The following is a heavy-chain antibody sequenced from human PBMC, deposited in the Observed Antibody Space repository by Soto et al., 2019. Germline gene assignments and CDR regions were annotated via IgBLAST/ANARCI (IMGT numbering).Heavy chain of an antibody. Sequence: RASVKVSCKASGYTFTSYAMHWVRQAPGQRLEWMGWINAGNGNTKYSQKFQGRVTITRDTSASTAYMELSSLRSEDTAVYYCARSQGVVGWFDTWGQGTLVTVSS. CDR3: ARSQGVVGWFDT. V-gene: IGHV1-3*01. D-gene: IGHD1-26*01. CDR2: INAGNGNT. CDR1: GYTFTSYA. J-gene: IGHJ5*02.